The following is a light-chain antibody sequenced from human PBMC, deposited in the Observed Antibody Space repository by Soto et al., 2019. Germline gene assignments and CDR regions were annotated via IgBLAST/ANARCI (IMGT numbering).Light chain of an antibody. CDR3: QQYGSSPPYT. CDR2: GAS. J-gene: IGKJ2*01. V-gene: IGKV3-20*01. Sequence: EIVLTQSPGTLSLSPGERATLSCRASQSVSISYLAWYQQKPGQAPRLLIYGASSRATGIPDRFSGSGSETDITLTISRLEPEDFAVYYCQQYGSSPPYTFGQGTKMEIK. CDR1: QSVSISY.